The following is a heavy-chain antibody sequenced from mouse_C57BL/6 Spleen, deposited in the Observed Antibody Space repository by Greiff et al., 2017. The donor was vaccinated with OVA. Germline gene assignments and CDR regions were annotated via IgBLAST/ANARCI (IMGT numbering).Heavy chain of an antibody. CDR1: GYSFTGYY. CDR3: ARADSSGYVIDY. V-gene: IGHV1-42*01. D-gene: IGHD3-2*02. J-gene: IGHJ2*01. CDR2: INPSTGGT. Sequence: VQLQQSGPELVKPGASVKISCKASGYSFTGYYMNWVKQSPEKSLEWIGEINPSTGGTTYNQKFKAKATLTVDKSSSTAYMQLKSLTSEDSAVYYCARADSSGYVIDYWGQGTTLTVSS.